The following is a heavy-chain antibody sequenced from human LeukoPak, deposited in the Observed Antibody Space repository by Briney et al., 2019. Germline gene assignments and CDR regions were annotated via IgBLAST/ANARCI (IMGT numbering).Heavy chain of an antibody. J-gene: IGHJ5*02. CDR2: IYHSGST. CDR3: TSGGGLRFLEWLLKA. Sequence: SETLSLTCAVSGYSISSGYYWGWIRPPPGKGLEWIGSIYHSGSTYYNPSLKSRVTISVDTAKNQFSLKLSSVTAADPAVYYCTSGGGLRFLEWLLKAWGQGTLVTVSS. CDR1: GYSISSGYY. V-gene: IGHV4-38-2*01. D-gene: IGHD3-3*01.